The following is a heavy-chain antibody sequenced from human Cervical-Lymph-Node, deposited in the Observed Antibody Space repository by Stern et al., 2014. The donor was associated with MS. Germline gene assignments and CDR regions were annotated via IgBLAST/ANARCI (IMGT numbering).Heavy chain of an antibody. V-gene: IGHV3-73*01. CDR3: VSDVSGWRN. J-gene: IGHJ4*02. D-gene: IGHD3-10*01. CDR1: GILFSGAS. Sequence: EMQLVESGGGLVQPGGSLKLSCAASGILFSGASMHWVRQPSGKGLEWIGRIRSKTNAYTATYTASVKGRFTISRDDSKNTAYLQMNSLKTEDTAVYYCVSDVSGWRNWGQGTLVTVSS. CDR2: IRSKTNAYTA.